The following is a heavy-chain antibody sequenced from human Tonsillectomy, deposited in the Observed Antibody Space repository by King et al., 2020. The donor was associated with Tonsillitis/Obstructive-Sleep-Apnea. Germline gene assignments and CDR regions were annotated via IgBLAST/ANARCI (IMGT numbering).Heavy chain of an antibody. J-gene: IGHJ4*02. CDR2: ISSGSSYI. Sequence: EVQLVESGGGLVKPGGSLRLSCAASGFTFSSYTMNWVRQAPGKGLEWVSSISSGSSYIYYTGSVKGRFTISRDNAKNSLYLQMNSLTAEDTAVYSCVRDLNGCGADFCAFDYWGQGTLVTVSS. D-gene: IGHD2-21*01. V-gene: IGHV3-21*01. CDR3: VRDLNGCGADFCAFDY. CDR1: GFTFSSYT.